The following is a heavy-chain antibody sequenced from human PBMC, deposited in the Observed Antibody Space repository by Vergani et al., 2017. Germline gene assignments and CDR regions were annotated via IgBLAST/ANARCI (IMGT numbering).Heavy chain of an antibody. J-gene: IGHJ6*02. CDR1: GESFSSFY. CDR3: ARHRRLERRSYYYYYGMDV. CDR2: INNDGHT. D-gene: IGHD1-1*01. V-gene: IGHV4-34*02. Sequence: QVQLQQWGAGVVKPSGTLSLTCAVFGESFSSFYWSWIRQPPGKGLEWIGEINNDGHTNYNPSLESRVTVSRDTAKNQFSLNLMSVTAADTAMYYCARHRRLERRSYYYYYGMDVWGQGTTVTVSS.